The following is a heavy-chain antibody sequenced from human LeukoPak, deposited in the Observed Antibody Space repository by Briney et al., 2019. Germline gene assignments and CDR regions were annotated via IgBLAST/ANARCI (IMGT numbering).Heavy chain of an antibody. V-gene: IGHV3-74*01. D-gene: IGHD1-14*01. Sequence: GGSLRLSCAASGFTFSSYWMHWVRQAPGKGLVWVSRINSDGSSTSYADSVKGRFTISRDNAKNTLYLQMNSLRAEDTAVYYCARVQLRIPVTDDAFDIWGQGTMVTVSS. CDR2: INSDGSST. J-gene: IGHJ3*02. CDR3: ARVQLRIPVTDDAFDI. CDR1: GFTFSSYW.